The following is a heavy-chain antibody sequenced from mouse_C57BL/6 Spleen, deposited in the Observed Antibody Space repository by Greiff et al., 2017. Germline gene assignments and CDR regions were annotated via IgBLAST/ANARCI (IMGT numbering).Heavy chain of an antibody. CDR2: IYPGDGDT. CDR1: GYAFSSYW. J-gene: IGHJ1*03. D-gene: IGHD1-1*01. Sequence: QVQLQQSGAELVKPGASVKISCKASGYAFSSYWMNWVKQRPGKGLEWIGQIYPGDGDTNYNGKFKGKATLTADKSSSTAYMQRSSLTSEDSAVYFCARDGSSFHWYFDVWGTGTTVTVSS. CDR3: ARDGSSFHWYFDV. V-gene: IGHV1-80*01.